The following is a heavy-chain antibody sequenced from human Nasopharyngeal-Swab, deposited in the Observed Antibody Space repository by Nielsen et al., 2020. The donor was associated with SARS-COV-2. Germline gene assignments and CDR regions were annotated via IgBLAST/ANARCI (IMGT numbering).Heavy chain of an antibody. CDR3: ARQHVGELDY. V-gene: IGHV5-10-1*01. CDR2: IDPSDSYT. Sequence: GEAMKISCKGSGYSFISYWISRVSQMPGKGLEWMGRIDPSDSYTNYSPSFQGHVTISADKSISTAYLQWSSLKASDTAMYYCARQHVGELDYWGQGTLVTVSS. J-gene: IGHJ4*02. CDR1: GYSFISYW. D-gene: IGHD3-10*01.